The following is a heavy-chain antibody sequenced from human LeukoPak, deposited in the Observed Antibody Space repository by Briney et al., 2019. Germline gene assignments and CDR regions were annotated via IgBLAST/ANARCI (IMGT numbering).Heavy chain of an antibody. CDR2: IYHSGST. V-gene: IGHV4-38-2*01. D-gene: IGHD3-3*01. CDR1: GYSISSGYC. J-gene: IGHJ3*02. CDR3: ARHRWDNDFWSGYPVNDAFDI. Sequence: SETLSLTCAGSGYSISSGYCWGWVRQPPGKGLEWIGSIYHSGSTYYNPSLKSRVTISVDTSKNQFSLQLSSVTAADTAVYYCARHRWDNDFWSGYPVNDAFDIWGQGTMVTVSS.